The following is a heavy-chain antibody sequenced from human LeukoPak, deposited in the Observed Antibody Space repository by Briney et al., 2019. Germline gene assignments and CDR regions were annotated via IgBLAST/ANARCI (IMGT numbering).Heavy chain of an antibody. Sequence: PGGSLRLSCEASGFRISKSWMTWVRQSPGKGLEWIGTMYNSGSTDYNPSLESRVTISVDTSKNQFSLKLSSVTAADTAVYYCAREADRWFDPWGQGTLVTVSS. CDR3: AREADRWFDP. CDR2: MYNSGST. V-gene: IGHV4-4*02. J-gene: IGHJ5*02. CDR1: GFRISKSW.